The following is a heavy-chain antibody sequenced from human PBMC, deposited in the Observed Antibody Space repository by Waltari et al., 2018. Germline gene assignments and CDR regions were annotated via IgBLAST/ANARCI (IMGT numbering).Heavy chain of an antibody. D-gene: IGHD5-12*01. Sequence: QVQLVQSGAEVKKPGVSVKVSCKASGYTFTSYYMHWVRQAPGQGLEWMGIINPSGGSTSYAQKFQGRVTMTRDTSTSTVYMELSSLRSEDTAVYYCARGPTQWLRKTCPFDYWGQGTLVTVSS. J-gene: IGHJ4*02. V-gene: IGHV1-46*01. CDR1: GYTFTSYY. CDR2: INPSGGST. CDR3: ARGPTQWLRKTCPFDY.